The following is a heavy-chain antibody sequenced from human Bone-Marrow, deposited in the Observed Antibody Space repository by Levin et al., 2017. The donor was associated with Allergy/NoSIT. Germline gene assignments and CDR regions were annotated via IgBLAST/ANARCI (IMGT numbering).Heavy chain of an antibody. CDR1: GFTFGDYA. D-gene: IGHD5-18*01. CDR2: IRSKAYGGTT. J-gene: IGHJ4*02. CDR3: TRDLDSYGHTFDY. Sequence: SCTASGFTFGDYAMSWFRQAPGKGLEWVGFIRSKAYGGTTEYAASVKGRFTISRDDSKSIAYLQMNSLKTEDTAVYYCTRDLDSYGHTFDYWGQGTLVTVSS. V-gene: IGHV3-49*03.